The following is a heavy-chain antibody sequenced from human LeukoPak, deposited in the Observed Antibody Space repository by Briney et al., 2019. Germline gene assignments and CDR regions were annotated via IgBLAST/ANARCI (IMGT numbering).Heavy chain of an antibody. CDR1: GFTFSRVS. CDR2: ISASSSFI. Sequence: PGGSLRLSCAASGFTFSRVSMNWVRQAPGKGLEWVSSISASSSFIYYADSVKGRFTISRDNAKNSLFLQMNSLRAEDTAVYYCARSLEISYYYGSGMYYWGQGTLVTVSS. CDR3: ARSLEISYYYGSGMYY. D-gene: IGHD3-10*01. J-gene: IGHJ4*02. V-gene: IGHV3-21*01.